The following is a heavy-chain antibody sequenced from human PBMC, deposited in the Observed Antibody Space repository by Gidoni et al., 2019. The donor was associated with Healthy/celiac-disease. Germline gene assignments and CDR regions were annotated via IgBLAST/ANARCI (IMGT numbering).Heavy chain of an antibody. D-gene: IGHD2-15*01. J-gene: IGHJ4*02. CDR2: ISSSSSTI. CDR3: ARAKDSKNDY. CDR1: GFPFSSYS. V-gene: IGHV3-48*02. Sequence: EVQLVESGGGLVQPGGSLRLSCPAPGFPFSSYSMNWVRQAPGKGLEWVSYISSSSSTIYYADSVKGRFTISRDNAKNSLYLQMNSLRDEDTAVYYCARAKDSKNDYWGQGTLVTVSS.